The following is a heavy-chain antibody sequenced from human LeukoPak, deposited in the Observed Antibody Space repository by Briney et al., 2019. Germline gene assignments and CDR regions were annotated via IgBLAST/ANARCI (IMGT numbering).Heavy chain of an antibody. Sequence: AGGSLRLPCAASGFTFSDYYMSWIRQAPGKGLEWISYISSSGGSTYYADSMKGRFTISRDNAKSSLYLQMNSLRAEDTAVYYCAREGQTTTDYWGQGTLVTVSS. J-gene: IGHJ4*02. CDR2: ISSSGGST. V-gene: IGHV3-11*01. D-gene: IGHD4-11*01. CDR1: GFTFSDYY. CDR3: AREGQTTTDY.